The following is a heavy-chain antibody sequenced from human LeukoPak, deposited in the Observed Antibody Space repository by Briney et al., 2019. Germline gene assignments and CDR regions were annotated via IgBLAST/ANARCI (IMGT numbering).Heavy chain of an antibody. V-gene: IGHV4-59*01. D-gene: IGHD3-10*01. CDR2: IYYSGST. CDR1: GGSISSYY. J-gene: IGHJ4*02. CDR3: ARSGVGPPVTEPFDY. Sequence: PSETLSLTCSVSGGSISSYYWSWIRQPPGKGLEWIGYIYYSGSTNYNPSLRSRVTISVDTSKNQFSLKLSSVTAADTAVYYCARSGVGPPVTEPFDYWGQGTLVNVFS.